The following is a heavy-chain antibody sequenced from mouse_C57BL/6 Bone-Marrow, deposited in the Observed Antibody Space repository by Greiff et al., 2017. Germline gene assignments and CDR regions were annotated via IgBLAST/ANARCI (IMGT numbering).Heavy chain of an antibody. CDR2: ISDGGSYT. CDR1: GFTFSSYA. D-gene: IGHD2-1*01. Sequence: DVKLVESGGGLVKPGGSLKLSCAASGFTFSSYAMSWVRQTPEKRLEWVATISDGGSYTYYPDNVKGRFTISRDNAKNNLYLQMSHLKSEDTAMYYCAFYYGNFSYWGQGTLVTVSA. CDR3: AFYYGNFSY. J-gene: IGHJ3*01. V-gene: IGHV5-4*03.